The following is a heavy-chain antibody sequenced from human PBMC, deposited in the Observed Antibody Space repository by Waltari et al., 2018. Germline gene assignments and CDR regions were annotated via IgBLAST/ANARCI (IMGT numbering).Heavy chain of an antibody. Sequence: QVQLQESGPGLVKPSETLSLTCAVSGYSISSGYYWGWLRQPPGKGLEWIGSIYHSGSTYYNPSLKSRVTISVDTSKNQFSLKLSSVTAADTAVYYCARGDDFWSGHLAYWGQGTLVTVSS. CDR1: GYSISSGYY. D-gene: IGHD3-3*01. CDR2: IYHSGST. J-gene: IGHJ4*02. V-gene: IGHV4-38-2*01. CDR3: ARGDDFWSGHLAY.